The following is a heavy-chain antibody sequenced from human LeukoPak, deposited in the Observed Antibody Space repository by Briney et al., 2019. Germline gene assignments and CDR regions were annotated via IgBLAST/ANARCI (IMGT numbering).Heavy chain of an antibody. CDR1: GFTFSSYE. D-gene: IGHD4-17*01. J-gene: IGHJ3*02. CDR2: ISSSSSYI. V-gene: IGHV3-21*05. CDR3: ARVGGEHDAFDI. Sequence: GGSLRLSCAASGFTFSSYEMNWVRQAPGKGLEWVSYISSSSSYIYYADSVKGRFTISRDNAKNSLYLQMNSLRAEDTAVYYCARVGGEHDAFDIWGQGTMVTVSS.